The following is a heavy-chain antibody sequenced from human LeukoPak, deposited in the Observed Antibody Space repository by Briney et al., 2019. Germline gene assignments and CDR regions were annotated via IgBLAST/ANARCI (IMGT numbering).Heavy chain of an antibody. J-gene: IGHJ3*02. V-gene: IGHV1-58*01. D-gene: IGHD3-22*01. Sequence: GASVKVSCKASGFTFTSSAVQWVRQARGQRLEWIGWIVVGSGNTNYAHKFQERVTITRDMSTSTAYMELSSLRSEDTAVYYCAAPETYYYDSSGPGHSLPAFDIWGQGTMVTVSS. CDR2: IVVGSGNT. CDR1: GFTFTSSA. CDR3: AAPETYYYDSSGPGHSLPAFDI.